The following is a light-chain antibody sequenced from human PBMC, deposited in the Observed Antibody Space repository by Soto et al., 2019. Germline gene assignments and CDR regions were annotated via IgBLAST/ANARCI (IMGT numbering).Light chain of an antibody. V-gene: IGKV3-20*01. J-gene: IGKJ1*01. CDR1: QSVSSYY. CDR3: QQCGSSPWT. CDR2: AAS. Sequence: TQSPGTLSVTPGEIATLSCRASQSVSSYYLAWYQQKPGQAPRLLIYAASSRATGIPDRFSGGGSGTDFTLTISRLEPEDFAVYYCQQCGSSPWTFGQGAMVAI.